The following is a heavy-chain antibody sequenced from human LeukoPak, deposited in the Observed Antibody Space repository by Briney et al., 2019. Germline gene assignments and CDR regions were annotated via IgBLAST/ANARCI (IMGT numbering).Heavy chain of an antibody. V-gene: IGHV4-31*03. CDR1: GGSISIGGYY. Sequence: SETLSLTCTVSGGSISIGGYYWSWIRQHPGKGLEWIGYIYYNGNTYYNPSLKSRLTISGDMSENQFSLKLASVTAADTAVYFCVRNFDSYNAFDIWGQGTMVTVSS. CDR3: VRNFDSYNAFDI. J-gene: IGHJ3*02. D-gene: IGHD3-10*01. CDR2: IYYNGNT.